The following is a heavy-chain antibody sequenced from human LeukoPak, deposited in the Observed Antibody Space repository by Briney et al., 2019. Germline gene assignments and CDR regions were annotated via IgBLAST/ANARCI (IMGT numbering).Heavy chain of an antibody. Sequence: PGGSLRLSCAASGFTVSSNYMSWVRQAPGKGLEWVSVIYSGGSTYYADSVKGRFTISRDNSKNTLYLQMNSLRAEHTAVYYCARFSGGDRFDYWGQGTLVTVSS. CDR3: ARFSGGDRFDY. CDR1: GFTVSSNY. J-gene: IGHJ4*02. D-gene: IGHD2-21*02. CDR2: IYSGGST. V-gene: IGHV3-53*01.